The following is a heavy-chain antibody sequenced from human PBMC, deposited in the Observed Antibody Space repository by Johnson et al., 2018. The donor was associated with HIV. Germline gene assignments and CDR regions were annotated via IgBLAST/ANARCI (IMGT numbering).Heavy chain of an antibody. J-gene: IGHJ3*02. D-gene: IGHD3-3*01. Sequence: VQLVESGGGLVQPGGSLRLSCAASGFTFSSYWMSWVRQAPGKGLEWVGHIKRKSDGGTTDYAAPVKGRFTISRDDSKNMLYLQMKSLKTEDTAVYYCSTVGYDFWSGFLGHDAFDIWGQGTMVTVSS. CDR2: IKRKSDGGTT. V-gene: IGHV3-15*01. CDR3: STVGYDFWSGFLGHDAFDI. CDR1: GFTFSSYW.